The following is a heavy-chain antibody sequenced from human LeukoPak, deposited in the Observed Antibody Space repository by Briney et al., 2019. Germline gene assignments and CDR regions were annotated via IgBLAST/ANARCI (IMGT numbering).Heavy chain of an antibody. CDR1: GGSINSGTYY. V-gene: IGHV4-61*02. J-gene: IGHJ3*02. Sequence: SETLSLTCTVSGGSINSGTYYWGWIRQPAGKGLEWIGRIYSSGSTNYNPSLKSRVTISVDMSKNQFSLKLSSVSAADTAVYYCARDLLHRGYAFDIWGLGTMVTVSS. D-gene: IGHD5-12*01. CDR2: IYSSGST. CDR3: ARDLLHRGYAFDI.